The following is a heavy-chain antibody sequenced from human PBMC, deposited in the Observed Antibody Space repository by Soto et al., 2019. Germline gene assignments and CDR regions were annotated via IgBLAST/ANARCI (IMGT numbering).Heavy chain of an antibody. D-gene: IGHD6-19*01. CDR1: RFNFSAYG. J-gene: IGHJ5*02. CDR2: ISYDGVNK. V-gene: IGHV3-30*18. CDR3: AKARYASGWSGLDT. Sequence: XVSLRLSCAASRFNFSAYGMHGVRQAPGKGLEWVAGISYDGVNKFYSASMKGRLTVSRDNAKNTFYLQMNSLRPADTALYYCAKARYASGWSGLDTWGQGALVTV.